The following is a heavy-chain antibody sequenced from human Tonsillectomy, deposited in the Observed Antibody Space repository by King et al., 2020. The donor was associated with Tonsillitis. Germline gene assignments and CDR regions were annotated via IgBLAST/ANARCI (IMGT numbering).Heavy chain of an antibody. CDR1: GASIISDSYY. Sequence: QLQESGPGLVKPSQTLSLTCTVSGASIISDSYYWSWILQPAGKGLEWIGRIDSSGSTNYNPSLESRVTMSTDTSRNQFSLKLRSVTAADTAVYYCARGGDLSTGGSLFDPWGQGTLVTVSS. CDR2: IDSSGST. D-gene: IGHD3-9*01. CDR3: ARGGDLSTGGSLFDP. V-gene: IGHV4-61*02. J-gene: IGHJ5*02.